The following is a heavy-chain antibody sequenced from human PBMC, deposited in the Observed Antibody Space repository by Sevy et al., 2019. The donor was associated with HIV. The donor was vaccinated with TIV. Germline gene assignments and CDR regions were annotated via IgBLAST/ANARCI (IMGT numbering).Heavy chain of an antibody. CDR2: ISYDGSNK. V-gene: IGHV3-30-3*01. J-gene: IGHJ6*03. Sequence: GGSLRLSCAASGFTFSSYAMHWVHQAPGKGLEWVAVISYDGSNKYYADSVKGRFTISRDNSKNTLYLQTNSLRAEDTAVYYCARDRQGYYMDVWGKGTTVTVSS. CDR3: ARDRQGYYMDV. CDR1: GFTFSSYA.